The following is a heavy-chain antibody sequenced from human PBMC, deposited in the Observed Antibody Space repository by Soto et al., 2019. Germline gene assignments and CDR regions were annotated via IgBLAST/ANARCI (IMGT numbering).Heavy chain of an antibody. CDR1: GFTVSSNY. CDR2: IYSGGST. CDR3: ASTINIVVVPAARKGHYYYYGMDV. J-gene: IGHJ6*02. Sequence: RLSCAASGFTVSSNYMSWVRQVPGKGLEWVXVIYSGGSTYYADSVKGRFTISRDNSKNTLYLQMNSLRAEDTAVYYCASTINIVVVPAARKGHYYYYGMDVWGQGTTVTVSS. V-gene: IGHV3-53*01. D-gene: IGHD2-2*01.